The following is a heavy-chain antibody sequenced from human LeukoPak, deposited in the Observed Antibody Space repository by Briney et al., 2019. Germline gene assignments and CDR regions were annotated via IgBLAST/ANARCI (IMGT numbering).Heavy chain of an antibody. CDR2: IYYSGST. CDR1: GGSISSYY. Sequence: ASETPSLTCTVSGGSISSYYWSWIRQPPGKGLEWIGYIYYSGSTNYNPSLKSRVTISVDTSKNQFSLKLSSVTAADTAVYYCAREFYTALRSWGQGTLVTVSS. CDR3: AREFYTALRS. D-gene: IGHD2-2*02. J-gene: IGHJ5*02. V-gene: IGHV4-59*01.